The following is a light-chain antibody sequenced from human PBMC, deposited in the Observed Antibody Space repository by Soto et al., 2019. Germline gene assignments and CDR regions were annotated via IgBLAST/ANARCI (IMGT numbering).Light chain of an antibody. CDR1: QGISSY. Sequence: IQLTQSPSSLSASVGDRVTITCRASQGISSYLAWYQQKPGKAPNLLIYSASTLQSGVSSRFSGSGSGTDFTLTIGSLQPEDFATYYCQQVNSYPLTFGGGTQVEIK. V-gene: IGKV1-9*01. CDR3: QQVNSYPLT. CDR2: SAS. J-gene: IGKJ4*01.